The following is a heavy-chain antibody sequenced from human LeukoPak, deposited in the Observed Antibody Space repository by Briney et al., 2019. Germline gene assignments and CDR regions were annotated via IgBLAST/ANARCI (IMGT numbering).Heavy chain of an antibody. V-gene: IGHV4-4*07. CDR1: GGSISSYY. J-gene: IGHJ4*02. Sequence: SETLSLTCTVSGGSISSYYWSWIRQPAGKGLECIGHIYNSGSTNYNPSLKGRVTMSVATSKNQFSLHLSSVTAADTAVYYCARSASLVTAPGLYYFDYWGQGTLVAVSS. CDR3: ARSASLVTAPGLYYFDY. D-gene: IGHD6-13*01. CDR2: IYNSGST.